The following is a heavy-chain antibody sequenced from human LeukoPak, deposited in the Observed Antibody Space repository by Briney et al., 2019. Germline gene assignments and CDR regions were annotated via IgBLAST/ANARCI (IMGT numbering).Heavy chain of an antibody. CDR2: IYSGDNA. D-gene: IGHD2-15*01. CDR3: ARDRGAGYCSGGGCYSAVFDL. Sequence: GGSLRLSCAASGVTVGSNYMSWVRQAPGKGLEWVSVIYSGDNAYYANSVRGRFTISRDNSKNTLNLQMNGLRAEDTAVYYCARDRGAGYCSGGGCYSAVFDLWGQGTMVTVSS. J-gene: IGHJ3*01. CDR1: GVTVGSNY. V-gene: IGHV3-53*01.